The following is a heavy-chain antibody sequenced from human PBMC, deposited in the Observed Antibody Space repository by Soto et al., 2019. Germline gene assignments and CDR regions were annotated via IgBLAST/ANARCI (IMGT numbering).Heavy chain of an antibody. V-gene: IGHV1-18*04. Sequence: QVQLVQSGAEVKKPGASVKVSCKASGYTFTSYGISWVRQAPGQGLEWLGWISAYNGNTNYAQKHQGRVTMTTDTSTSTAYMELRSLRSDDTAVYYCARDRAGTTRGKQYYFDYWGQGTLVTVSS. D-gene: IGHD1-7*01. J-gene: IGHJ4*02. CDR3: ARDRAGTTRGKQYYFDY. CDR2: ISAYNGNT. CDR1: GYTFTSYG.